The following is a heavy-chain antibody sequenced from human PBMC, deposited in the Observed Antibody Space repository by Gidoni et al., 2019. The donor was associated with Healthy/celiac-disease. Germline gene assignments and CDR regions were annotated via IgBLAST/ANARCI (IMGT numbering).Heavy chain of an antibody. Sequence: EVQLLESGGGLVQPGGSLRLSCAASGFTFSSYAMSWVRRAPGKGLEWVSAISGSGGSTYYADSVKGRFTISRDNSKNTLYLQMNSLRAEDTAVYYCAKGLGGDFMVRGWYFDLWGRGTLVTVSS. CDR3: AKGLGGDFMVRGWYFDL. CDR2: ISGSGGST. V-gene: IGHV3-23*01. D-gene: IGHD3-10*01. CDR1: GFTFSSYA. J-gene: IGHJ2*01.